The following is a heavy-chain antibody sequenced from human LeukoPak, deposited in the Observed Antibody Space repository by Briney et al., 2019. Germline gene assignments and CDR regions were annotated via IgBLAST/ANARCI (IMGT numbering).Heavy chain of an antibody. J-gene: IGHJ4*02. CDR1: GFTFSSYE. V-gene: IGHV3-48*03. Sequence: GGSLRLSCAASGFTFSSYEMNWVRQAPGKGLEWVSYISSSGSTIYYADSVKGRFTISRDNAKNSLYLQMNSLRAEDTAVYHCAKTNGYYDLWGQGTLVIVSS. CDR2: ISSSGSTI. D-gene: IGHD3-22*01. CDR3: AKTNGYYDL.